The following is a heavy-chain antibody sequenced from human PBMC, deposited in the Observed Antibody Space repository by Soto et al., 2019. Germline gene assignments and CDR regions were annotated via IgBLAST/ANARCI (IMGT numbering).Heavy chain of an antibody. J-gene: IGHJ5*02. Sequence: LRLSCAASGFTFSSYGMHWVRQAPGKGLEWVAVISYDGSNKYYADSVKGRFTISRDNSKNTLYLQMNSLRAEDTAVYYCAKDNVLLWLEAHWFDPWGQGTLVTVSS. CDR2: ISYDGSNK. V-gene: IGHV3-30*18. CDR3: AKDNVLLWLEAHWFDP. D-gene: IGHD3-10*01. CDR1: GFTFSSYG.